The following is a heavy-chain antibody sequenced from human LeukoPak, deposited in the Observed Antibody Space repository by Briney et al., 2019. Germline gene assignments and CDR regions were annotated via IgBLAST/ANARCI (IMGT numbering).Heavy chain of an antibody. J-gene: IGHJ4*02. V-gene: IGHV4-39*07. CDR1: GGSISSSSYY. CDR2: IYYSGST. Sequence: PSETLSLTCTVSGGSISSSSYYWGWIRQPPGKGLEWIGSIYYSGSTYYNPSLKSRVTISVDTSKNQFSLKPSSVTAADTAVYYCARDVPYCSGGSCYPGAFFWGQGTLVTVSS. D-gene: IGHD2-15*01. CDR3: ARDVPYCSGGSCYPGAFF.